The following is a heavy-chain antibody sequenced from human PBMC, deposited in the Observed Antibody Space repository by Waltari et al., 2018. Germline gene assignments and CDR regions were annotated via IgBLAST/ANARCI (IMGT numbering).Heavy chain of an antibody. CDR1: GFTFGVFS. J-gene: IGHJ4*02. Sequence: EVQLVESGGGFVQPGGSLRLSCLGSGFTFGVFSMHWIRQAPGKGLGWVAYISASRAAIYYAESGKGRFTISRDNAKNSLFLQMTNLGVEDTAVYYCATEPAPGAGINYWGQGILVTVSS. D-gene: IGHD6-19*01. V-gene: IGHV3-48*01. CDR3: ATEPAPGAGINY. CDR2: ISASRAAI.